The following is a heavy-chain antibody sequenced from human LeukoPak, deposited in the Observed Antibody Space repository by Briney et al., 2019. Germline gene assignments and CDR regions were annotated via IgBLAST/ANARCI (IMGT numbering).Heavy chain of an antibody. V-gene: IGHV3-7*01. J-gene: IGHJ4*02. CDR3: SRRLDY. Sequence: GGSLRLSCAASGFPLSDSWMDWVRQAPGKGMEWVANIKQDGSEKHYADSVKGRFTISRDNAKNSLFLQMNGLRAEDTAVYYCSRRLDYWGQGALVTVSS. CDR2: IKQDGSEK. CDR1: GFPLSDSW.